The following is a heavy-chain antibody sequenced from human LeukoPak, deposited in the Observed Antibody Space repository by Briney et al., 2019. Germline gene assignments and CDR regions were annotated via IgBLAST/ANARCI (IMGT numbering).Heavy chain of an antibody. CDR2: IKQDGSDK. CDR3: ARYDFWSGHYYFDY. V-gene: IGHV3-7*03. CDR1: GFTFSNFW. Sequence: GGSLRLSCAASGFTFSNFWMSWVRQAPGKGLEWVGNIKQDGSDKNYVDSVKGRFTISRDNAKNSLYLQMNSLRAEDTAVYYCARYDFWSGHYYFDYWGQGTLVAVSS. D-gene: IGHD3-3*01. J-gene: IGHJ4*02.